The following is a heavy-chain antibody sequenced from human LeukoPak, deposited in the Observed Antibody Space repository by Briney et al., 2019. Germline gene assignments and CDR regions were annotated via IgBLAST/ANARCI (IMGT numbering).Heavy chain of an antibody. V-gene: IGHV3-23*01. CDR1: GFTFSSYA. D-gene: IGHD3-22*01. J-gene: IGHJ4*02. CDR2: ISGSGGST. CDR3: AKTRSSGYYSRRDYFDY. Sequence: GGSLRLSCAASGFTFSSYAMSWVRQAPGKGLEWVSAISGSGGSTYYADSVKGRFTISRDNSKNTLYLQMNSLRAEDTAVYYCAKTRSSGYYSRRDYFDYWGQGTLVTVSS.